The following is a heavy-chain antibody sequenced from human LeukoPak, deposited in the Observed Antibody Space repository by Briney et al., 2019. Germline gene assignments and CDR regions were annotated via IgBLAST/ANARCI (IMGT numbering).Heavy chain of an antibody. CDR1: GFTFDDYG. Sequence: PGGSLRLSCAASGFTFDDYGMSWVRQAQGKGLEWVSGINWNGGGTGYADSVKGRFTISRDSAKKSLYLQMNSLRAEDTALYYCARDIYGSGSYPAVYYYYMDVWGKGTTVTVSS. J-gene: IGHJ6*03. CDR3: ARDIYGSGSYPAVYYYYMDV. V-gene: IGHV3-20*04. CDR2: INWNGGGT. D-gene: IGHD3-10*01.